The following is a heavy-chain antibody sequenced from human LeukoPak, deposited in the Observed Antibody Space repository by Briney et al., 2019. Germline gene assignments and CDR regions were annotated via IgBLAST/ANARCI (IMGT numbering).Heavy chain of an antibody. J-gene: IGHJ4*02. CDR1: GCTFTDYY. CDR2: INPHSGGT. Sequence: ASVKVSCKASGCTFTDYYIHWVRQAPGQGLEWMGWINPHSGGTNYAQKFQGRVTMTRDTSMSTAYMDLNRLTSDDTAVYFCARDRYGDGFAHFDYWGQGTLVTVSS. V-gene: IGHV1-2*02. CDR3: ARDRYGDGFAHFDY. D-gene: IGHD5-24*01.